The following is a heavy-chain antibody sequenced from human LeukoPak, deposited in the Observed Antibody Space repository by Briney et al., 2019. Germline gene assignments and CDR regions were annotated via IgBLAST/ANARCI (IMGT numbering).Heavy chain of an antibody. CDR2: INPNSGGT. CDR3: ARRARFCTNGVCSSSPPSGMDV. J-gene: IGHJ6*02. CDR1: GYTFTGYY. Sequence: GASVKVSCKASGYTFTGYYMHWVRQAPGQGLEWMGWINPNSGGTNYAQKFQGRVTMTRDTSISTAYMELSRLKASDTAMYYCARRARFCTNGVCSSSPPSGMDVWGQGTTVTVSS. V-gene: IGHV1-2*02. D-gene: IGHD2-8*01.